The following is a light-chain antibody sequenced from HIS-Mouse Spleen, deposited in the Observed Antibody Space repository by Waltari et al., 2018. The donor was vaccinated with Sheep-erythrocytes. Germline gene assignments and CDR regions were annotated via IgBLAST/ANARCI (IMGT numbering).Light chain of an antibody. J-gene: IGLJ1*01. CDR1: SSDVGGSHY. CDR3: CSYAGSYNHV. CDR2: DVS. V-gene: IGLV2-11*01. Sequence: QSALTQPRSVSGSPGQSVTLPCPGTSSDVGGSHYVPWYQQHPGKAPKLMIYDVSKRPSGVPDRFSGSKSGNTASLTISGLQAEDEADYYCCSYAGSYNHVFATGTKVTVL.